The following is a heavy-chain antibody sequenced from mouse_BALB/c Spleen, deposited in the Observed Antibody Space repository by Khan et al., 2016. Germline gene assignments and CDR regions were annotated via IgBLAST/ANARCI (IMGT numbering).Heavy chain of an antibody. CDR3: ARDGGDFDAWFAS. V-gene: IGHV2-9*02. CDR1: GFSLTNSG. Sequence: QVQLKESGPGLVAPSQSLSITCTVSGFSLTNSGVHWVRQPPRKGLDWLGVIWGGGSTDYNSALMSRLSITRDTTQNQVFLKLNSLQTDDTAMCYCARDGGDFDAWFASWGQGTLVTVSA. CDR2: IWGGGST. J-gene: IGHJ3*01.